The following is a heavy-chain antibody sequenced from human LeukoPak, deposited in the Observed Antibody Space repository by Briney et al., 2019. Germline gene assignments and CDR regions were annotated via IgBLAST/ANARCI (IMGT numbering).Heavy chain of an antibody. J-gene: IGHJ4*02. V-gene: IGHV4-59*01. D-gene: IGHD3-22*01. CDR3: ARGPVPGSSYYDSSGYSHFDY. Sequence: SETLSLTCTVSGGSISSYYWSWIRQPPGKGLEWIGYIYYSGSTNYNPSLKSRVTISVDTSKNQFSLKLSSVTAVDTAVYYCARGPVPGSSYYDSSGYSHFDYWGQGTLVTVSS. CDR1: GGSISSYY. CDR2: IYYSGST.